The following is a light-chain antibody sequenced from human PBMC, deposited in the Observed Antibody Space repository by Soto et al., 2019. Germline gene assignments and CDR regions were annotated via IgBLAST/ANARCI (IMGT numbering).Light chain of an antibody. Sequence: EIVMTQSPATLSVPPGERATLSCRASQSVSSNLAWYQQKPGQAPRLLIYGASTRATGIPARCSGSGSGTEFTLTISSLPSEDFAVYYCQQYNNWPPTWTFGQGTKVEIK. CDR3: QQYNNWPPTWT. J-gene: IGKJ1*01. CDR1: QSVSSN. CDR2: GAS. V-gene: IGKV3-15*01.